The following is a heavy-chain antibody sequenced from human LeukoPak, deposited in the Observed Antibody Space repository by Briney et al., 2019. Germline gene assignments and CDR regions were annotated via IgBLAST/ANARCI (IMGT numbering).Heavy chain of an antibody. CDR2: ISHDGSKK. Sequence: GRSLRLSCAASGFAFSSYAVHWVRQAPGKGLECVAVISHDGSKKYYADFVKGRFTISRDNSKNTLYLHTNSLIPEDTAVYFCAKDWKFYYVSGSFFPDNWGQGTLVTVSS. V-gene: IGHV3-30-3*01. D-gene: IGHD3-10*01. CDR1: GFAFSSYA. J-gene: IGHJ4*02. CDR3: AKDWKFYYVSGSFFPDN.